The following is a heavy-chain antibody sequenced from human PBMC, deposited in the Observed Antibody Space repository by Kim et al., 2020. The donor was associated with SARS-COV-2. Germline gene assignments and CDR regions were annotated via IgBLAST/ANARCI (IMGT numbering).Heavy chain of an antibody. CDR2: ISGSGGST. J-gene: IGHJ4*02. V-gene: IGHV3-23*01. CDR1: GFTFSSYA. D-gene: IGHD6-13*01. Sequence: GGSLRLSCAASGFTFSSYAMSWVRQAPGKGLEWVSTISGSGGSTYYADSVKGRFTISRDNSKNTLYLQMNSLRAEDTAVYYCAKDRLFWSSSWGDFHYWGQGTLVTVSS. CDR3: AKDRLFWSSSWGDFHY.